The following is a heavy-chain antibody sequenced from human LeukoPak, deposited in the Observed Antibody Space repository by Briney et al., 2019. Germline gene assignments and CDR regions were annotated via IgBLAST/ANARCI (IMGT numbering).Heavy chain of an antibody. CDR1: GFSFSNYG. Sequence: PGGSLRLSCAASGFSFSNYGIHWVRQAPGKGLEWVAFIPYDGSNKYYADSVKGRFTISRDNSKNTLYLQMNSLRAEDTAVYYCAELGITMIGGVWGKGTTVTISS. V-gene: IGHV3-30*02. J-gene: IGHJ6*04. CDR2: IPYDGSNK. D-gene: IGHD3-10*02. CDR3: AELGITMIGGV.